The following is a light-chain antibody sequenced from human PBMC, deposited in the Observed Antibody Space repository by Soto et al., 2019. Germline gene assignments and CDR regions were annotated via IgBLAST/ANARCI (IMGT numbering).Light chain of an antibody. V-gene: IGKV3-20*01. CDR3: LQDYNYPLT. CDR1: QSFSGNY. J-gene: IGKJ4*01. Sequence: EIVLTQSPGTLSLSPGERVTLSCRASQSFSGNYLTWYQHKPGQAPRLLIYGSYHRATGIPDRFSGSGSGTDFTLAVSRLEPEDFATYYCLQDYNYPLTFGGGTKVDIK. CDR2: GSY.